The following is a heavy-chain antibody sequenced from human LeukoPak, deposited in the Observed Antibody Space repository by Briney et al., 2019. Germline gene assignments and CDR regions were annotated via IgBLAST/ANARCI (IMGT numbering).Heavy chain of an antibody. V-gene: IGHV1-69*05. CDR1: GGTFSSYA. CDR2: IIPIFGTA. J-gene: IGHJ4*02. CDR3: ARRGPLDDLRGYSYGYLNYFDY. D-gene: IGHD5-18*01. Sequence: SAKVSCKASGGTFSSYAISWVRQAPGQGLEWMGGIIPIFGTANYAQKFQGRVTITTDESTSTAYMELSSLRSEDTAVYYCARRGPLDDLRGYSYGYLNYFDYWGQGTLVTVSS.